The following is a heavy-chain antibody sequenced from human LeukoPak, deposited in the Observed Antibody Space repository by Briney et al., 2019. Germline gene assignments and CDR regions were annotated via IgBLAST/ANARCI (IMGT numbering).Heavy chain of an antibody. J-gene: IGHJ5*02. Sequence: GGSLRLSCAASGFTFSSYGMHWVRQAPGEGLEWVAVIWYDGSNTYYADSVKGRFTISRDNSKNTLYLQMNSLRAEDTAVYYCARDTVIGSGGRWTNNWFDPWGQGTLVTVSS. D-gene: IGHD4-17*01. CDR1: GFTFSSYG. CDR3: ARDTVIGSGGRWTNNWFDP. V-gene: IGHV3-33*01. CDR2: IWYDGSNT.